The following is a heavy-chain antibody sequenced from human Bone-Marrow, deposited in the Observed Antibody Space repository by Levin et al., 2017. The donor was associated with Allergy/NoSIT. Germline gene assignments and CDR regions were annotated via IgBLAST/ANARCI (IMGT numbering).Heavy chain of an antibody. CDR1: GFSLSNAGLG. CDR2: IFSNDEK. D-gene: IGHD7-27*01. Sequence: SGPTLVKPTETLTLTCTVSGFSLSNAGLGVSWIRQPPGKALEWLGHIFSNDEKSYRTSLKTRLSISQDTSKSQVVLTMTNLDPVDTATYYCARILRPSLTGDYYFDYWGQGTLVAVSS. V-gene: IGHV2-26*01. CDR3: ARILRPSLTGDYYFDY. J-gene: IGHJ4*02.